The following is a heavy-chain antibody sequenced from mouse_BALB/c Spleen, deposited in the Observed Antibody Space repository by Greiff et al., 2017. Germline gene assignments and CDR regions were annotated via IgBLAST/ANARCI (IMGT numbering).Heavy chain of an antibody. CDR1: GFNIKDYY. CDR2: IDPENGDT. J-gene: IGHJ4*01. CDR3: KGYYGSNAMDY. V-gene: IGHV14-4*02. D-gene: IGHD1-1*01. Sequence: VQLKESGAELVRSGASVKLSCTASGFNIKDYYMHWVKQRPEQGLEWIGWIDPENGDTEYAPKFQGKATMTADTSSNTAYLQLSSLTSEDTAVYYCKGYYGSNAMDYWGQGTSVTVSS.